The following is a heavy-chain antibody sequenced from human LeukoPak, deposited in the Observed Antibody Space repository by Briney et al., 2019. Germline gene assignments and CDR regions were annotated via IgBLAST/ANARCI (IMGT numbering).Heavy chain of an antibody. CDR2: ISGSGGST. J-gene: IGHJ4*02. V-gene: IGHV3-23*01. CDR3: AKAMGATLFDY. CDR1: GFTFSSYG. Sequence: PGGTLRLSCAASGFTFSSYGMSWVRQAPGKGLEWVSAISGSGGSTYYADSVKGRFTISRDNSKNTLYLQMNSLRAGDTAVYYCAKAMGATLFDYWGQGTLVTVSS. D-gene: IGHD1-26*01.